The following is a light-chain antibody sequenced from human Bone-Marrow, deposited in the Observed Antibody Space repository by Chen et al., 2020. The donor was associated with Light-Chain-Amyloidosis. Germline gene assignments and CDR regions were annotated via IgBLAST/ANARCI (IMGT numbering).Light chain of an antibody. Sequence: QSALTQPASASGSPGQSITISCPGTSNDVGGYNLVSWYQQYPGEAPKLIIYEVNKRPSGLSNRFPGSKSDNTASLTISGLQAEDEADYYCCSYAGSSTDVFGTGTKVTVL. J-gene: IGLJ1*01. V-gene: IGLV2-23*02. CDR3: CSYAGSSTDV. CDR1: SNDVGGYNL. CDR2: EVN.